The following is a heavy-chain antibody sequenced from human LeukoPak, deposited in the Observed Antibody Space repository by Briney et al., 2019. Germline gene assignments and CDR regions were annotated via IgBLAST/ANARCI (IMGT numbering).Heavy chain of an antibody. CDR1: GYSFTSYW. J-gene: IGHJ3*02. CDR3: ATRLSSGYYYVGAFDI. V-gene: IGHV5-10-1*01. CDR2: IDPSDSYT. Sequence: GESLQISCKGSGYSFTSYWISWVRQMPGKGLEWMGRIDPSDSYTNYSPSFQGHVTISADKSISTAYLQWSSLKASDTAMYYCATRLSSGYYYVGAFDIWGQGTMVTVSS. D-gene: IGHD3-22*01.